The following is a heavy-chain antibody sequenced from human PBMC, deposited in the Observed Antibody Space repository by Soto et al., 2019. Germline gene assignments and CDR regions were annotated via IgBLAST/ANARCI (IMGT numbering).Heavy chain of an antibody. J-gene: IGHJ6*02. CDR1: GCSISSYY. CDR2: IYYSGST. Sequence: SETLSLTCTVSGCSISSYYWSWIRQPPGKGLEWIGYIYYSGSTNYNPSLKSRVTISVDTSKNQFSLKLSSVTAADTAVYYCARLGEWELRGGDYYYYGMDVWGQGTTVT. CDR3: ARLGEWELRGGDYYYYGMDV. V-gene: IGHV4-59*08. D-gene: IGHD1-26*01.